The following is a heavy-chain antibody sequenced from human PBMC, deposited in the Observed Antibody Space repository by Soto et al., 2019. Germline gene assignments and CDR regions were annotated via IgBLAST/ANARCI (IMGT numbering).Heavy chain of an antibody. CDR2: LYSGGTT. V-gene: IGHV3-53*01. CDR3: ASGLYDSGSFYFDF. J-gene: IGHJ4*02. CDR1: GFNFIRKY. D-gene: IGHD3-10*01. Sequence: EVQLVESGGGLIQPGGSLRLSCAASGFNFIRKYMIWVRQAPGKGLEWVSILYSGGTTYYADSVKGRFTISRDTSKNTLYLQMNSLRAEDTAGYYCASGLYDSGSFYFDFWGQGTLVTVSS.